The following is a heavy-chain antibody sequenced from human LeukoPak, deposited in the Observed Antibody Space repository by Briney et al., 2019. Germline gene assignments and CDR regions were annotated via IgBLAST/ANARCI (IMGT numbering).Heavy chain of an antibody. J-gene: IGHJ4*02. V-gene: IGHV3-9*03. CDR1: GFTFDDYA. CDR3: AKGLLRFLEWPFDY. D-gene: IGHD3-3*01. CDR2: ISWNSGSI. Sequence: SLRLSCAASGFTFDDYAMHWVRQAPGKGLEWVSGISWNSGSIGYADSVKGRFTISRDNAKNSLYLQMNSLRAEDMALYYCAKGLLRFLEWPFDYWGQGTLVTVSS.